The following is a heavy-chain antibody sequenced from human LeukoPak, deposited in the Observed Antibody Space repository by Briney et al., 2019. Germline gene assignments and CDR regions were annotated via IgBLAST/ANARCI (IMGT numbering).Heavy chain of an antibody. D-gene: IGHD3-22*01. CDR2: INHSGST. J-gene: IGHJ4*02. Sequence: SETLSLTCAVYGGSFSGYYWSWIRQPPGKGLEWIGEINHSGSTNYNPSLKSRVTISVDTSKNQFSLKLSSVTAADTAVYYCASSGPKQYYYDSSGYYYRCWGQGTLVTVSS. CDR1: GGSFSGYY. CDR3: ASSGPKQYYYDSSGYYYRC. V-gene: IGHV4-34*01.